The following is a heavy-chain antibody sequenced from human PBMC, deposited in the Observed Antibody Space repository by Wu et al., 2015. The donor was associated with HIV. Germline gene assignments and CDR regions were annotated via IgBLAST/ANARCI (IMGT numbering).Heavy chain of an antibody. J-gene: IGHJ2*01. Sequence: QVQVQEAGPGLVKPSETLSLACTVSGGSITSHSWNWVRQSPGKGLEWIGYMYYSESATYNPSLRSRVTISVDTSKNQFSLRLNSVTAADTAVYYCARGRTMVRGVTGNWYFDFWGRGTLVTVSS. CDR3: ARGRTMVRGVTGNWYFDF. V-gene: IGHV4-59*11. CDR2: MYYSESA. D-gene: IGHD3-10*01. CDR1: GGSITSHS.